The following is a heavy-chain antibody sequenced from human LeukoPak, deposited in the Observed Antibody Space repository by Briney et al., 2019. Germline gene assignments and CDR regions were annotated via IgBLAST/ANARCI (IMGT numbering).Heavy chain of an antibody. J-gene: IGHJ4*02. D-gene: IGHD2-2*01. CDR2: ISGSGGST. CDR3: AKNPIVVVPAALSR. CDR1: GFTFSSYA. V-gene: IGHV3-23*01. Sequence: GGSLRLSCAASGFTFSSYAMSWVRQAPGKGLEWVSAISGSGGSTYYADSVKGRFTISRDNSKNTLYLQMDSLRAEDTAVYYCAKNPIVVVPAALSRWGQGTLVTVSS.